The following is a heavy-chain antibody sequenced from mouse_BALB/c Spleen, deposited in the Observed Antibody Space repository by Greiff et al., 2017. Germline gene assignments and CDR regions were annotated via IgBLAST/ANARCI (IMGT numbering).Heavy chain of an antibody. CDR2: ISSGSSTI. J-gene: IGHJ4*01. Sequence: EVQVVESGGGLVQPGGSRKLSCAASGFTFSSFGMHWVRQAPEKGLEWVAYISSGSSTIYYADTVKGRFTISRDNPKNTLFLQMTSLRSEDTAMYYCAREDGYYLYYAMDYWGQGTSVTVSS. V-gene: IGHV5-17*02. CDR1: GFTFSSFG. D-gene: IGHD2-3*01. CDR3: AREDGYYLYYAMDY.